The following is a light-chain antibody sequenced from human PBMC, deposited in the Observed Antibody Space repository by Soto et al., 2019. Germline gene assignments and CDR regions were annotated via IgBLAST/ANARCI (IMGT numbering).Light chain of an antibody. V-gene: IGLV2-23*02. CDR1: SSDVGSCNC. CDR3: CSSVVSPNWV. CDR2: EVN. J-gene: IGLJ3*02. Sequence: QSVLTQPASVSGSPGQSITISCTGTSSDVGSCNCVSWYQQHPGKAPTLMIYEVNKRPSGISNRFSGSKSGNTASLTISGLQAEDEADYYCCSSVVSPNWVFGGGTK.